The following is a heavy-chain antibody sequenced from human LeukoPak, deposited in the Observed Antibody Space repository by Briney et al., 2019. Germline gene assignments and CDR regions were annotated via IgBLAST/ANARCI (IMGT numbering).Heavy chain of an antibody. CDR3: ARQRRESGAVDV. CDR2: ITYSSRYI. Sequence: PGGSLRLSCAASGFTFSDYAMIWVRQPPGRGLEWVSSITYSSRYIYYADSLKGRFTISRDNAQNSLYLQMNSLRAEDTALYYCARQRRESGAVDVWGQGTTVTVSS. J-gene: IGHJ6*02. CDR1: GFTFSDYA. D-gene: IGHD3-10*01. V-gene: IGHV3-21*06.